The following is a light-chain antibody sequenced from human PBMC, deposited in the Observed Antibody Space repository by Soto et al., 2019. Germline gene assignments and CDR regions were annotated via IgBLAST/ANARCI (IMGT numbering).Light chain of an antibody. CDR2: DAS. J-gene: IGKJ2*01. V-gene: IGKV3-11*01. CDR1: QSIATF. CDR3: QQRTNWPPTHT. Sequence: EIVLTQSPAPLSLSPGERATLSCRASQSIATFLTWYQQKPGQPPRLLIYDASKRATGIPARFSVSGSGTDFSLTISSLEPDDFAIYYCQQRTNWPPTHTFGQGTKLEIK.